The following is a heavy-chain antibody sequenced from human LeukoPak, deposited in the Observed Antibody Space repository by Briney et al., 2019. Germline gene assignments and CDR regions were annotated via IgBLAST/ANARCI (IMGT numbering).Heavy chain of an antibody. CDR3: ARSRGRKVRPFDY. CDR1: GGSISSYY. J-gene: IGHJ4*02. CDR2: IYTSGST. V-gene: IGHV4-4*09. Sequence: SETLSLTCTVSGGSISSYYWSWIRQPPGKGLEWIGDIYTSGSTDYNPSLKSRVTISLDTSKNQFSLNLNSVTAADTAVYYCARSRGRKVRPFDYWGQGILVTVSS. D-gene: IGHD3-10*01.